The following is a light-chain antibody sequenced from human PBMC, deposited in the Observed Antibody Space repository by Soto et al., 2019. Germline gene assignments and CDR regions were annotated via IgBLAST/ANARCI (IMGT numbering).Light chain of an antibody. Sequence: QPVLTQSPSASASLGASVKLTCTLSSGHSSYAIAWHQQQPEKGPRYLMKINSDGSHSKGDGIPDRFSGSSSGAERYLTISSLHYEDEADYYCQTWGTGPVVFGGGTKLTVL. V-gene: IGLV4-69*01. CDR1: SGHSSYA. CDR3: QTWGTGPVV. CDR2: INSDGSH. J-gene: IGLJ2*01.